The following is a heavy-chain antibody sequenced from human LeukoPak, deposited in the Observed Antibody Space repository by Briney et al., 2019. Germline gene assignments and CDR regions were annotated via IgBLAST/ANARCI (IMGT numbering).Heavy chain of an antibody. CDR1: DYTFTSYG. CDR3: ARDKVIASAGTPNWFDP. J-gene: IGHJ5*02. V-gene: IGHV1-18*01. D-gene: IGHD6-13*01. Sequence: ASVKVSCKASDYTFTSYGISWVRQAPGQGLEWMGWISAYDGETYYLQKFQGRVTMTTDTTTTTAYMELRSLRSDDTAVYYCARDKVIASAGTPNWFDPWGQGTLVTVSS. CDR2: ISAYDGET.